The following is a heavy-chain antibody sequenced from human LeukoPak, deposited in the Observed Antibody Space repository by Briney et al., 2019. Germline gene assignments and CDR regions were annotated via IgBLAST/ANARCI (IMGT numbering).Heavy chain of an antibody. Sequence: SETLSLTCTVSGGSISSYYWSWIRQPPGKGLEWIGYIYYSGSTNYNPSLKSRVTISVDTSKNQFSLKLNSVTAADTAVYYCARGEVGATSYYFDYWGQGTLVTVSS. J-gene: IGHJ4*02. CDR3: ARGEVGATSYYFDY. V-gene: IGHV4-59*08. D-gene: IGHD1-26*01. CDR1: GGSISSYY. CDR2: IYYSGST.